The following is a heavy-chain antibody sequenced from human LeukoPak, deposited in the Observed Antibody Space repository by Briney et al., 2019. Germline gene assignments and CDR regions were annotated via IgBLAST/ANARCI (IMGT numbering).Heavy chain of an antibody. D-gene: IGHD3-10*01. CDR2: IYYSGAT. CDR1: GGSISSSHYY. CDR3: ARQISDYYYYYIDV. J-gene: IGHJ6*03. Sequence: SETLSLTCTVSGGSISSSHYYWGWIRQTPGKGLEWIGTIYYSGATYYNPSLESRATISEDTSKNQFSLTLRSVTAADTAVYYCARQISDYYYYYIDVWGKGTTVTVSS. V-gene: IGHV4-39*01.